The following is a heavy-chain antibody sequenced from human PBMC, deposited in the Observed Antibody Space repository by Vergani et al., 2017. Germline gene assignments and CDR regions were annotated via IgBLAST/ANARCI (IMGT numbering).Heavy chain of an antibody. CDR1: GYPFTSYY. CDR2: INPSGGST. CDR3: ASRRGGFGSAILFDC. D-gene: IGHD2-15*01. V-gene: IGHV1-46*01. J-gene: IGHJ4*02. Sequence: QVQLVQSGAEVKKPGASVKASCKASGYPFTSYYMHWVRQAPGQGLEWMGIINPSGGSTSYAQKFQGRVTMTRDTSTSTVYMERSSLVSEDTAVYYCASRRGGFGSAILFDCWGQGTLVTVSS.